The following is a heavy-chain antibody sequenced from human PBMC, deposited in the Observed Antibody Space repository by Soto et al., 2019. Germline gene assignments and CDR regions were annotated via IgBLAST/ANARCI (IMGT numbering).Heavy chain of an antibody. J-gene: IGHJ6*02. CDR3: ARERVVVVPAAINHYYYYGMDV. CDR2: ISAYNGNT. CDR1: GYTFTSYG. Sequence: ASVKVSCKASGYTFTSYGISWVRQAPGQGLEWMGWISAYNGNTNYAQKLQGRVTMTTDTSTSTAYMELRSLRSDDTAVYYCARERVVVVPAAINHYYYYGMDVWGQGTTVTVSS. V-gene: IGHV1-18*01. D-gene: IGHD2-2*01.